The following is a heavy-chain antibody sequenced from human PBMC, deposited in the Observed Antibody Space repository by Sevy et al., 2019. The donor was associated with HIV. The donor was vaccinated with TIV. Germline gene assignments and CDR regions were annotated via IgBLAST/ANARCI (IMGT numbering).Heavy chain of an antibody. V-gene: IGHV3-30*02. J-gene: IGHJ6*02. CDR2: IRYDGSNK. Sequence: GGSLRLSCAASGFTFSSYGMHWVRQAPGKGLEWVAFIRYDGSNKYYADSVKGRFTISRDNSKNTLYLQMNSLRAEDTAVYYCAKVKKAGPYYGMDVWGQGTMVTVSS. CDR1: GFTFSSYG. CDR3: AKVKKAGPYYGMDV.